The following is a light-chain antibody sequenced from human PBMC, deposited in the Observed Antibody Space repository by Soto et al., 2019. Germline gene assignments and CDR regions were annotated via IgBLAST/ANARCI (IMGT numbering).Light chain of an antibody. Sequence: EIALTQSPGTLSLSPGQRATLSCRASQSVTSSYLALAWYQQKPCQAPRLLIYGASSMAAGIPDRFSGSGSGTDFTLTISRLEPGDGAVYFRQQYADSHTFGGGTKGEI. V-gene: IGKV3-20*01. CDR2: GAS. CDR3: QQYADSHT. J-gene: IGKJ4*01. CDR1: QSVTSSY.